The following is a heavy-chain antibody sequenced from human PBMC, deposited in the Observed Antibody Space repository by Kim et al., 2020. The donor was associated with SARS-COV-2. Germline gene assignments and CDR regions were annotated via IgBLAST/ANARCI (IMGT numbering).Heavy chain of an antibody. CDR2: IYYSGGT. CDR3: ARPRITMIVVDVAFDI. D-gene: IGHD3-22*01. J-gene: IGHJ3*02. CDR1: GGSISSGGFY. Sequence: SETLSLTCTVSGGSISSGGFYWSWIRQHPGKGLEWFGYIYYSGGTYYNPSLKRRVTISVDTTKKQFSLKLSLVTAAYAAVYYCARPRITMIVVDVAFDIWGQRTVATVSS. V-gene: IGHV4-31*03.